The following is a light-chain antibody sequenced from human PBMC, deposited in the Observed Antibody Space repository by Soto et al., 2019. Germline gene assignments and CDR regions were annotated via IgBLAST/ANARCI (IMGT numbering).Light chain of an antibody. Sequence: EIVLTQSPATLSLSPGERATLSCRASQSVSSYLAWYQQKPGQAPRLLIYDASTRATGIPPCFSGRWSATDSTTTSSRLADEDFAVYYYQQRSTRPITFGGGTQVEIK. CDR3: QQRSTRPIT. CDR2: DAS. V-gene: IGKV3-11*01. J-gene: IGKJ4*01. CDR1: QSVSSY.